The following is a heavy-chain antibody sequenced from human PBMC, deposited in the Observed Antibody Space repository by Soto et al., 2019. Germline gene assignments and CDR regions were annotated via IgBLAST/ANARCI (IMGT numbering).Heavy chain of an antibody. CDR3: AGLPVLVTAIWFDP. V-gene: IGHV4-61*01. J-gene: IGHJ5*02. CDR1: GASVSSGNYY. D-gene: IGHD2-21*02. Sequence: QVQLQESGPGLVKPSETLSLTCTVSGASVSSGNYYWSWIRQPPGKGLEWIGHIYYSGSTNYNPSLKSRVTISLDTSKNQFSLKLSSVTAADTAVYYCAGLPVLVTAIWFDPWGQGTLVTVSS. CDR2: IYYSGST.